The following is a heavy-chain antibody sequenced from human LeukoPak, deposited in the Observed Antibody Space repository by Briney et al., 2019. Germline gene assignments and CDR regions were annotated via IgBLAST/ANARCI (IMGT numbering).Heavy chain of an antibody. J-gene: IGHJ6*03. D-gene: IGHD4-23*01. Sequence: SETLTLTCTVSGGSISSYYWSWSRQPPGKGLEWIGYIYYSGSTNYNPSLKSRVTISVDTSKNQFSLKLSSVTAADTAVYYCARGGVVTPTVDYYYYYMDVWGKGTTVTVSS. CDR1: GGSISSYY. V-gene: IGHV4-59*08. CDR2: IYYSGST. CDR3: ARGGVVTPTVDYYYYYMDV.